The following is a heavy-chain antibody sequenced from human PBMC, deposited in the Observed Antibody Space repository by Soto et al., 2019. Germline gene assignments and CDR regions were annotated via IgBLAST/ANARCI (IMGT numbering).Heavy chain of an antibody. D-gene: IGHD4-17*01. V-gene: IGHV1-3*01. J-gene: IGHJ4*02. CDR3: ARVLYGGNSGGGDY. CDR2: INAGNGNT. Sequence: ASVKVSCKASGYTFTSYAMHWVRQASGQRLEWMGWINAGNGNTKYSQKFQGRVTITRDTSASTAYMELSSLRSEDTAVYYCARVLYGGNSGGGDYWGQGTLVTVSS. CDR1: GYTFTSYA.